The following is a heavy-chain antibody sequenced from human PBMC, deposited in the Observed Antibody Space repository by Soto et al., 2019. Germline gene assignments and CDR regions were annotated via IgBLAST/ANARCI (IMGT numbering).Heavy chain of an antibody. V-gene: IGHV5-51*01. CDR2: IYPGDSDT. D-gene: IGHD3-9*01. CDR3: ARLTDILTGYYNHNYYYGMDV. J-gene: IGHJ6*02. Sequence: RGESLKISCKGSGYSFTSYWIGWVRQMPGKGLEWMGIIYPGDSDTRYSPSFQGQVTISADKSISTAYLQWSSLKASDTAMYYCARLTDILTGYYNHNYYYGMDVWGQGTTVTVSS. CDR1: GYSFTSYW.